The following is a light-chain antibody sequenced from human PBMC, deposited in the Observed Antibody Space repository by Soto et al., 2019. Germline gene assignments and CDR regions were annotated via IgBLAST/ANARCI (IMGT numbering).Light chain of an antibody. J-gene: IGLJ2*01. CDR1: SSDVGGYNY. CDR3: SSYAGRNNLV. Sequence: QSALTQPPSASGSPGQSVTISCTGTSSDVGGYNYVSWYQQHPGKAPKLMIYEDSKRPSGVPDRFSGSKSANTASLTVSGHPAEDEADYYCSSYAGRNNLVFGGGTKLTVL. CDR2: EDS. V-gene: IGLV2-8*01.